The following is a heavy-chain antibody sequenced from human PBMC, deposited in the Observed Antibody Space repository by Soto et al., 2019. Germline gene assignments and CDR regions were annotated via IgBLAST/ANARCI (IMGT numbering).Heavy chain of an antibody. V-gene: IGHV3-11*03. CDR3: AALVVIPQNAFDI. D-gene: IGHD3-22*01. CDR1: GFTFSDYY. J-gene: IGHJ3*02. Sequence: GGSLRLSCAASGFTFSDYYMSWIRQAPGKGLEWVSYISSSSSYTNYADSVKGRFTISRDNAKNSLYLQMNSLRAEDTAVYYCAALVVIPQNAFDIWGQGTMVTVSS. CDR2: ISSSSSYT.